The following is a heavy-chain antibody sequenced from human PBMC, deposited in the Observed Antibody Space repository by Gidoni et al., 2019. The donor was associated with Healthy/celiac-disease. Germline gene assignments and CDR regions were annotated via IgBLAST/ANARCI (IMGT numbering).Heavy chain of an antibody. CDR1: GFTLGDYA. Sequence: EVQLVESGGGLVQPGRSLRLSCTASGFTLGDYAMSWVRQAPGKGLEWVGFIRSKAYGGTTEYAASVKGRFTISRDDSKSIAYLQMNSLKTEDTAVYYCTSQQNVLLWFGELLVYWGQGTLVTVSS. CDR2: IRSKAYGGTT. CDR3: TSQQNVLLWFGELLVY. V-gene: IGHV3-49*04. J-gene: IGHJ4*02. D-gene: IGHD3-10*01.